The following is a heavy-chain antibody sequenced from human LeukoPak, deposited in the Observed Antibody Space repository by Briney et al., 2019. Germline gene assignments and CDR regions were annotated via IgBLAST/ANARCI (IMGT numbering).Heavy chain of an antibody. CDR1: GFTFSSYW. V-gene: IGHV3-74*01. CDR2: INSDGSST. D-gene: IGHD5-18*01. Sequence: GGSLRLSCAASGFTFSSYWMHWVRQDPGKGLVWVSHINSDGSSTRYADSVKGRFTISRDNAKNTLYLQMNSLRAEDTAVYYCARERYSYGFDYWGQGTLVTVSS. J-gene: IGHJ4*02. CDR3: ARERYSYGFDY.